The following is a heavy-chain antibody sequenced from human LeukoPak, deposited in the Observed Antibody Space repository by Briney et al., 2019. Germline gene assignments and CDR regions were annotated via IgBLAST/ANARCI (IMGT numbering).Heavy chain of an antibody. CDR3: ARDATGFPNWFDS. Sequence: GGSLRLSCAASGFIFTDYWVNWVRQAPGKGLEWVSAISGSGGSTYYADSVKGRFTISRDNSKNTVYLQMNSLRAEDTAAYYCARDATGFPNWFDSWGQGTLVIVSS. D-gene: IGHD3-9*01. J-gene: IGHJ5*01. V-gene: IGHV3-23*01. CDR2: ISGSGGST. CDR1: GFIFTDYW.